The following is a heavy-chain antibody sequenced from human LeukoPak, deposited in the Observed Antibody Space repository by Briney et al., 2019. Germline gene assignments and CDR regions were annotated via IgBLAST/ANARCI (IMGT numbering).Heavy chain of an antibody. J-gene: IGHJ4*02. V-gene: IGHV4-34*01. D-gene: IGHD6-13*01. CDR3: ARRSSWYGFY. CDR2: INHSGSA. CDR1: GGSFSGYY. Sequence: SETLSLTCAVYGGSFSGYYWSWIRQPPGKGLECIGEINHSGSANYNPCLKSRVPISVDSSKNQSSLRLSSVTAADTAVYYCARRSSWYGFYWGEGTLVTVSS.